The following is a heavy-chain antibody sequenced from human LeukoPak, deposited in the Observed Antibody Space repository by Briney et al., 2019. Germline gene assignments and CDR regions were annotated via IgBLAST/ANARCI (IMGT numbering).Heavy chain of an antibody. Sequence: GRSLGLSCAASGFTFSSYGMHWVRQAPGKGLEWVAVIWYGGSNKYYADSVKGRFTISRDNSKNTLYLQMNSLRAEDTAVYYCAKGDLDFYWGQGTLVTVSS. V-gene: IGHV3-33*06. CDR1: GFTFSSYG. J-gene: IGHJ4*02. CDR2: IWYGGSNK. D-gene: IGHD3-9*01. CDR3: AKGDLDFY.